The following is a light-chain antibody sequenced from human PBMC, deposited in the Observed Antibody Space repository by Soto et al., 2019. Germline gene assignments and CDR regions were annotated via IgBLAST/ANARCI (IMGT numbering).Light chain of an antibody. CDR3: QHYNTWST. J-gene: IGKJ5*01. Sequence: EIVMTQSPATLSVSPGERATLSCWASQSVSSNLAWYQQKPGQAPRLLIYGASTRATGIPARFSGSGSGTEFTLTISSLQSEDSAVYYCQHYNTWSTFGQGTRLEIK. CDR2: GAS. CDR1: QSVSSN. V-gene: IGKV3-15*01.